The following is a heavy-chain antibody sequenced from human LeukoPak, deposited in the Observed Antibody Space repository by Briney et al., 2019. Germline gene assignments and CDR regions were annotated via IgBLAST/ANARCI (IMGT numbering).Heavy chain of an antibody. Sequence: GESLKTSCKGSGYSFTSYWSGWVRQMPGKGLEWMGIIYPGDSDTRYSPSFQGQVTISADKSISTAYLQWSSLKGSDTAMYYCARPRGSWPPTEFDYLGQGTLVTVSS. V-gene: IGHV5-51*01. CDR2: IYPGDSDT. J-gene: IGHJ4*02. CDR1: GYSFTSYW. CDR3: ARPRGSWPPTEFDY. D-gene: IGHD6-13*01.